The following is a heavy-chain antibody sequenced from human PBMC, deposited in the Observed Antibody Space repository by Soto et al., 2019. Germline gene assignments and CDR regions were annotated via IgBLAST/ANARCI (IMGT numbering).Heavy chain of an antibody. Sequence: EVQLVESGGGLVKPGGSLRLSCAASGFTFSSYSMNWVRQAPGKGLEWVSSISSSSSYIYYADSVKGRFTISRDNAKNSLYLQMNCLRAEDTAVYYCARGPYCSSTSCYGGGGYYYYYMDVWGKGTTVTVSS. CDR3: ARGPYCSSTSCYGGGGYYYYYMDV. CDR2: ISSSSSYI. V-gene: IGHV3-21*01. CDR1: GFTFSSYS. D-gene: IGHD2-2*01. J-gene: IGHJ6*03.